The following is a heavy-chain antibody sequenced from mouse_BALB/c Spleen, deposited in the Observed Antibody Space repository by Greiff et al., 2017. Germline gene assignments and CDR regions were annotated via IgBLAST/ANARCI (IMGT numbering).Heavy chain of an antibody. J-gene: IGHJ4*01. CDR3: AYGRAYAMDY. CDR2: IYPGDGDT. D-gene: IGHD1-1*01. Sequence: VQLQQSGAELARPGASVKLSCKASGYTFTSYWMQWVKQRPGQGLEWIGAIYPGDGDTRYTQKFKGKATLTADKSSSTAYMQLSSLASEDSAVYYCAYGRAYAMDYWGQGTSVTVSS. V-gene: IGHV1-87*01. CDR1: GYTFTSYW.